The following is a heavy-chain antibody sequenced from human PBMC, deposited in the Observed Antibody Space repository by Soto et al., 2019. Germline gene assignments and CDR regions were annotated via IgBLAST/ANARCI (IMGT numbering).Heavy chain of an antibody. CDR3: AKGSIEYSASVDY. Sequence: EVQLLESGGGLIQPGGSLRLSCSASGFSFNSYAMMWVRQAPGKGLERVSVISGSGGSSYFADSAKGRFTISRDNFKNMLSLEMNSLRAEDTARYFCAKGSIEYSASVDYWGQGTLVIVSS. CDR1: GFSFNSYA. J-gene: IGHJ4*02. CDR2: ISGSGGSS. D-gene: IGHD5-12*01. V-gene: IGHV3-23*01.